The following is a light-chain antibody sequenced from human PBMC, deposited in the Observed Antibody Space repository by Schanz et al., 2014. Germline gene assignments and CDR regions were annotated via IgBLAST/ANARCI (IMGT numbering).Light chain of an antibody. CDR3: QHCVSYPFS. Sequence: IQMTQSPSSLSASVGDRVTLTCRASQGISHYLAWYQQKPGKVPKLLIYDASSLESGVPSRFSGSGSGTEFTLTINSLQPDDFATYYCQHCVSYPFSFGPGTKVDFK. CDR2: DAS. V-gene: IGKV1-13*02. J-gene: IGKJ3*01. CDR1: QGISHY.